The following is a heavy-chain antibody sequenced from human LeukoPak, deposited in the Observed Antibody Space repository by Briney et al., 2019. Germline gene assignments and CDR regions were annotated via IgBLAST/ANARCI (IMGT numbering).Heavy chain of an antibody. CDR3: TSFYYYGSGSYYNVYGAFDI. CDR2: IRSKAYGGTT. V-gene: IGHV3-49*04. Sequence: GRSLRLYCTASGFTFGDYAMSWVRQAPGKGLEWVGFIRSKAYGGTTEYAASVRVRFTISRDDSKSIAYLQMNSLKTEDTAVYYCTSFYYYGSGSYYNVYGAFDIWGQGTMVTVSS. CDR1: GFTFGDYA. D-gene: IGHD3-10*01. J-gene: IGHJ3*02.